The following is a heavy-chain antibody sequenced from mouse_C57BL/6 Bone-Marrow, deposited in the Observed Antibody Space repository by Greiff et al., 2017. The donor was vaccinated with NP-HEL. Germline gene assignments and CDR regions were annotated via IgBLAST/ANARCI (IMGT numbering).Heavy chain of an antibody. J-gene: IGHJ1*03. V-gene: IGHV2-5*01. CDR3: ARNPITTGVAHWYFDV. CDR1: GFSLTSYG. CDR2: IWRGGST. Sequence: QVQLQQSGPGLVQPSQSLSITCTVSGFSLTSYGVHWVRQSPGKGLEWLGVIWRGGSTDYNAAFMSRLSITKDNSKSQVFFKMNSLQADDTSIYYCARNPITTGVAHWYFDVWGTGTTVTVSS. D-gene: IGHD1-1*01.